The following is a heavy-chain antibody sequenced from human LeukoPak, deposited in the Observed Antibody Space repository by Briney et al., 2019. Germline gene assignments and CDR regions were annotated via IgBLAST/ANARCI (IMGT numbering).Heavy chain of an antibody. Sequence: SETLSLTCAVYGGSFIGYYWSWTRQPPGKGLEWIGEINHSGSTNYNPSLKSRVTISVDTSKNQFSLKLSSVTAADTAVYYCARASSQYQLLPGGWFDPWGQGTLVTVSS. CDR2: INHSGST. D-gene: IGHD2-2*01. J-gene: IGHJ5*02. CDR1: GGSFIGYY. V-gene: IGHV4-34*01. CDR3: ARASSQYQLLPGGWFDP.